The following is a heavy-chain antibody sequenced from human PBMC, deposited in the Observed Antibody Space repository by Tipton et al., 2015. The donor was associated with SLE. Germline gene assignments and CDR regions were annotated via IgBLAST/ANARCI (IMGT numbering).Heavy chain of an antibody. Sequence: LVKPTETLTLTCTLSEFSLSTRGMRVNWIRQPPGKALEWLARIDWDDDKFYTTSLKTRLTISKDTSKNQVVFTMTNMDPMDTGTYYCARQHYYDNGDSYKYGMDVWGQGTTVTVSS. V-gene: IGHV2-70*04. CDR2: IDWDDDK. J-gene: IGHJ6*02. D-gene: IGHD3-22*01. CDR1: EFSLSTRGMR. CDR3: ARQHYYDNGDSYKYGMDV.